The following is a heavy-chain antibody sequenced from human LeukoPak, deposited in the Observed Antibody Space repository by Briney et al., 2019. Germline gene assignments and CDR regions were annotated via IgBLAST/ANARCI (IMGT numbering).Heavy chain of an antibody. CDR3: ASVTTVTTKGHGAFDV. CDR1: GGTFCSYA. V-gene: IGHV1-69*06. CDR2: IIPIFGTA. D-gene: IGHD4-17*01. Sequence: GASVKVSCKASGGTFCSYAISWVRQAPGQGLEWMGGIIPIFGTANYAQKFQGRVTITADKSTSTAYMELSSLRSEDTAVYYCASVTTVTTKGHGAFDVWGQGTMVTVSS. J-gene: IGHJ3*01.